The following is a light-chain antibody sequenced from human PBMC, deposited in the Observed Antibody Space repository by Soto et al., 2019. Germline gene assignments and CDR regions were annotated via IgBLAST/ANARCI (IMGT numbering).Light chain of an antibody. CDR1: QSVSSN. CDR2: VAS. Sequence: EIVMTQSPATLSLSPGERATLSCRASQSVSSNLAWYQQKPGQAPRLLIYVASTRATGIPARFSGSGSVTEFTLTISSLQSEDFAVYYCQQYNNWPPITFGQGTRLEIK. J-gene: IGKJ5*01. V-gene: IGKV3-15*01. CDR3: QQYNNWPPIT.